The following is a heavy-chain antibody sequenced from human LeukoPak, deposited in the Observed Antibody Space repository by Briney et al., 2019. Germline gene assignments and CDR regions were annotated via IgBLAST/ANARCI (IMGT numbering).Heavy chain of an antibody. CDR1: GFTFSSYA. CDR2: ISYDGSNK. Sequence: GRSLRLSCAASGFTFSSYAMHWVRQAPGKGLEWVAVISYDGSNKYYADSVKGRFTISRDNSKNTLYLQMNSLRAEDTAVYYCAREDRFDYWGQGTLVTVSS. V-gene: IGHV3-30-3*01. CDR3: AREDRFDY. J-gene: IGHJ4*02.